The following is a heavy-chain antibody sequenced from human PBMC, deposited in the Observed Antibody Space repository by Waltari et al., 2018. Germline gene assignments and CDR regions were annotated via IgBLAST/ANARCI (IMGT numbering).Heavy chain of an antibody. D-gene: IGHD1-26*01. Sequence: EVQLLESGGGLVQPGGSLRLSCAASGFPFSSYAMSWVRQAPGKGLEWVSVIYSGGSTYYADSVKGRFTISRDNSKNTLYLQMNSLRAEDTAVYYCANGRGYYYYYMDVWGKGTTVTVSS. CDR3: ANGRGYYYYYMDV. V-gene: IGHV3-23*03. CDR2: IYSGGST. CDR1: GFPFSSYA. J-gene: IGHJ6*03.